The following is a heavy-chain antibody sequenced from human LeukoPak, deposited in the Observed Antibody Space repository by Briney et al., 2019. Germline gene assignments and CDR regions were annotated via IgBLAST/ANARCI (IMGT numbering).Heavy chain of an antibody. J-gene: IGHJ3*02. Sequence: PGGSLRLSCAASGFTFSGSAMHWVRQASGKGLEWVGRIRSKANSYATAYAASVKGRFTISRDDTKNTAYLQMNSLKTEDTAVYYCTTYQGELLWFGELFAFDIWGQGTVVTVSS. CDR3: TTYQGELLWFGELFAFDI. D-gene: IGHD3-10*01. V-gene: IGHV3-73*01. CDR1: GFTFSGSA. CDR2: IRSKANSYAT.